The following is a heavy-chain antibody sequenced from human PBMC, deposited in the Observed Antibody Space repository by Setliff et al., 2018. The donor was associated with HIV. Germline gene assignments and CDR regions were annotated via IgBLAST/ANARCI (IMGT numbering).Heavy chain of an antibody. D-gene: IGHD5-12*01. Sequence: PSETLSITCTVSGGSISNTNYYWGWIRQPPGKGLEWIGAIDYSGITYYNPSLKSRVTVSIDTSKNQFSLKLHSVTAADTAVYFCATLRWLRSKHSDYWGQGTLVTVSS. CDR3: ATLRWLRSKHSDY. J-gene: IGHJ4*01. V-gene: IGHV4-39*01. CDR1: GGSISNTNYY. CDR2: IDYSGIT.